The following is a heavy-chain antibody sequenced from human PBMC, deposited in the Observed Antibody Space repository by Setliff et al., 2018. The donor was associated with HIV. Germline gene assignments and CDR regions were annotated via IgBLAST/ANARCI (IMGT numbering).Heavy chain of an antibody. D-gene: IGHD3-22*01. CDR3: ARKGYYDSSGPIKGNAFDI. CDR2: ISAYNGNT. CDR1: GYTFTSYG. V-gene: IGHV1-18*01. J-gene: IGHJ3*02. Sequence: ASVKVSCKASGYTFTSYGISWVRQAPGQGLEWMGWISAYNGNTNYAQKLQGRVTMTTDTSTSTAYMELRSLRSDDAAVYYCARKGYYDSSGPIKGNAFDIWGQRTMVTVSS.